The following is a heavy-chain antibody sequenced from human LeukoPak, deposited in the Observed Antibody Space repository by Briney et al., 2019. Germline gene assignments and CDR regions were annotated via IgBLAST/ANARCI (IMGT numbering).Heavy chain of an antibody. J-gene: IGHJ4*02. V-gene: IGHV3-48*03. D-gene: IGHD3-10*01. CDR2: ISSSGSTI. CDR3: AREGRITMVRGGGVDY. CDR1: GFTFSSYE. Sequence: PGGSLRLSCAASGFTFSSYEMNWVRQAPGKGLEWVSYISSSGSTIYYADSVKGRFTISRDNAKNSLYLQMNSLRAEDTAVYYCAREGRITMVRGGGVDYWGQGTLVTVSS.